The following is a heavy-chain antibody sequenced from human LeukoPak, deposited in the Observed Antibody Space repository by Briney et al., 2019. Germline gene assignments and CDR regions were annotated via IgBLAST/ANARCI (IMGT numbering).Heavy chain of an antibody. D-gene: IGHD3-22*01. CDR1: GFPFDDYG. Sequence: GGSLRLSCAASGFPFDDYGMSWVRPAPGKGLEWVSGINWNGGSTGYPDSVKGRFTISRDNAKNSLYLQMNSLRAEDTALYHCARGANPSYYYDSSGYTGGAFDIWGQGTMVTVSS. J-gene: IGHJ3*02. V-gene: IGHV3-20*01. CDR3: ARGANPSYYYDSSGYTGGAFDI. CDR2: INWNGGST.